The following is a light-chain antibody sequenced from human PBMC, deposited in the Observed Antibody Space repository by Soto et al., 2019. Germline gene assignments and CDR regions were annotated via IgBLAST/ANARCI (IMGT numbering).Light chain of an antibody. V-gene: IGKV1-5*01. CDR1: QSICDS. CDR3: QQYNGYSRT. CDR2: DVS. Sequence: DIQMSRTPSTRCASGLERVTITCHASQSICDSLAWYQQKPGKAPYLLISDVSSLERGVPSRFSGSGSGTEFTLTIRSLQPDDFATSYCQQYNGYSRTFGQGTKVDI. J-gene: IGKJ1*01.